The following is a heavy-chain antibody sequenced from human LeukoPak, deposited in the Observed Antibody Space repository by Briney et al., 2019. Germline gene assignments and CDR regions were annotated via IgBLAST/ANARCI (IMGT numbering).Heavy chain of an antibody. CDR2: IYYSGST. Sequence: SETLSLTCTVSGGSISSGGYYWSWIRQHPGKGLEWIGYIYYSGSTYYNPSLKSRVTISVDMSKNQFSLKLSSVTAADTAVYYCAREAGTRTNCFDPWGQGTLVTVSS. CDR3: AREAGTRTNCFDP. J-gene: IGHJ5*02. CDR1: GGSISSGGYY. V-gene: IGHV4-31*03. D-gene: IGHD1-1*01.